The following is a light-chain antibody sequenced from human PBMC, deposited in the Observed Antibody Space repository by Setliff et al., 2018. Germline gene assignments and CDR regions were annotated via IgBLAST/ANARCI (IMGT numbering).Light chain of an antibody. CDR1: SSDIGAYDY. CDR2: DVS. J-gene: IGLJ1*01. CDR3: SSYSTRTSLDV. Sequence: ALAQPASVSGSPGQSITIYCIGSSSDIGAYDYVAWYQQHPGKAPKLMIYDVSHRPPGVSHRFSASKSGNTSSLTISGLQVEDEADYYCSSYSTRTSLDVFGTGTKGTVL. V-gene: IGLV2-14*03.